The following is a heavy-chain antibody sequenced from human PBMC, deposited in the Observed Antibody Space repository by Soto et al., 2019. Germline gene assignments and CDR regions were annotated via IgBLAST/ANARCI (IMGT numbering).Heavy chain of an antibody. Sequence: QVQLVESGGGVVQPGRSLRLSCAASGFTFSSYAMHWVRQAPGKGLEWVAVISYDGSNKYYADSVKGRFTISRDNSKNTLYLQMNSLRAEDTAVYYCARDENYGGIVDAFDIWGQGTMVTVSS. CDR1: GFTFSSYA. CDR2: ISYDGSNK. J-gene: IGHJ3*02. CDR3: ARDENYGGIVDAFDI. V-gene: IGHV3-30-3*01. D-gene: IGHD4-17*01.